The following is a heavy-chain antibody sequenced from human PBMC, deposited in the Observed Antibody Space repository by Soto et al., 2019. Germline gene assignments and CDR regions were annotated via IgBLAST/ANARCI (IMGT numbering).Heavy chain of an antibody. V-gene: IGHV4-31*03. CDR1: GVTLSSGCYY. D-gene: IGHD2-2*01. CDR2: IYYSGTT. Sequence: LSLTCTFAGVTLSSGCYYLSWLHHHPGKGLEWIGYIYYSGTTYYNPSLKSRVTISVDTSKNQFSLKLSSVSAADTALYYCARCSLVVVPAPGFDPWGRGNLVTGSS. J-gene: IGHJ5*02. CDR3: ARCSLVVVPAPGFDP.